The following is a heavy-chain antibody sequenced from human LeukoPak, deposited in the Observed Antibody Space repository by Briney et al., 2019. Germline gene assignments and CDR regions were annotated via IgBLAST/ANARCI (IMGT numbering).Heavy chain of an antibody. CDR1: GFTFSSYW. D-gene: IGHD2-15*01. Sequence: GGSLRLSCAASGFTFSSYWMHWVRQAPGKGLVWVSRINSDGSSTSYADSVKGRFTISRDNSKNTLYLQMNSLRAEDTAVYYCARDGLGYCSGGSCYGMFDYWGQGTLVTVSS. V-gene: IGHV3-74*01. J-gene: IGHJ4*02. CDR2: INSDGSST. CDR3: ARDGLGYCSGGSCYGMFDY.